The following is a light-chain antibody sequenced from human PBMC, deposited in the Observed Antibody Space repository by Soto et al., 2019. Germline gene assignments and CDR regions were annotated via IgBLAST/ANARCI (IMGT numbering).Light chain of an antibody. CDR3: QHRAGWPPALT. CDR1: QSVSSY. J-gene: IGKJ4*01. CDR2: NAS. Sequence: DIVLTQSPATLSLSPGERDTLSCRAIQSVSSYLAWYQQKPGQAPRRLIYNASNRATGTPARFSGSGSGTDFTLTLSSLEPEDFAVYFCQHRAGWPPALTVGGGTQVEIK. V-gene: IGKV3-11*01.